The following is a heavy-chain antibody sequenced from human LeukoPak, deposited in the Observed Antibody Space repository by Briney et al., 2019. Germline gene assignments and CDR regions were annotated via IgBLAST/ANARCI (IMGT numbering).Heavy chain of an antibody. Sequence: PGGSLRLSCAASGFSFSTYTMNWVRQAPGKGLEWVSYITGTSSTIYYADSVKGRFTISRDNARNSLYLQMNSLRDEDTAVYYCARRDYGSGSFFGIDYWGQGTLVTVSS. CDR3: ARRDYGSGSFFGIDY. CDR1: GFSFSTYT. CDR2: ITGTSSTI. J-gene: IGHJ4*02. D-gene: IGHD3-10*01. V-gene: IGHV3-48*02.